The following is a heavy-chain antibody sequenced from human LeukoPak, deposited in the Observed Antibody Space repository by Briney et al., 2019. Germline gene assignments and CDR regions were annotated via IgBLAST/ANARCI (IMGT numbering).Heavy chain of an antibody. CDR3: ARGARFLEWLFYYYYMDV. CDR1: GFSISNDW. J-gene: IGHJ6*03. D-gene: IGHD3-3*01. CDR2: ISSGSSTI. V-gene: IGHV3-48*04. Sequence: GGSLRLSCAASGFSISNDWMSWVRQAPGKGLEWVSYISSGSSTIYYADSVKGRFTISRDNAKNSLYLQMNSLRAEDTAVYYCARGARFLEWLFYYYYMDVWGKGTTVTVSS.